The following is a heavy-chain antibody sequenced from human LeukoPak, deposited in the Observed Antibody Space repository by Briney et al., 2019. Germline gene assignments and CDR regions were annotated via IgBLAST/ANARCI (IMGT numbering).Heavy chain of an antibody. CDR2: IYYSGST. CDR1: GGSISSGGYY. Sequence: NPSETLSLTCTVSGGSISSGGYYWSWIRQHPGKGLEWIGYIYYSGSTYYNPSLKSRVTISVDTSKNQFSLKLSSVTAADTAVYYCARDQSPGDYFDYWGQGTLVTVSS. D-gene: IGHD7-27*01. J-gene: IGHJ4*02. CDR3: ARDQSPGDYFDY. V-gene: IGHV4-31*03.